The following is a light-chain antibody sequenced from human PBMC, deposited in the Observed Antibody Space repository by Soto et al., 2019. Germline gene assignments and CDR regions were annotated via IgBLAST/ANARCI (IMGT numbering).Light chain of an antibody. J-gene: IGKJ1*01. CDR2: AAS. Sequence: EVVLTQSPGTVSLSPGERVTLSCRASQSVISKYLAWYQQRPGQAPRLLIYAASSRATGIPDRSSGSGSGTDFTLSISSLEPEDFAVYYCQQYGSSLTWTFGQGTKVE. CDR3: QQYGSSLTWT. CDR1: QSVISKY. V-gene: IGKV3-20*01.